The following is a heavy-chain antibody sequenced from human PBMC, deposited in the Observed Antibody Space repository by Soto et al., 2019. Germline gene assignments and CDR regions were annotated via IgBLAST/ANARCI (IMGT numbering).Heavy chain of an antibody. CDR1: GYTFTSYA. J-gene: IGHJ6*02. Sequence: ASVKVSCKASGYTFTSYAMHWVRQAPGQRLEWMGWINAGNGNTKYSQKFQGRVTITRDTSASTAYMELSSLRSEDTAVYYCGRGKGIAARHYYYYGMDVWGQGTTVTVSS. CDR2: INAGNGNT. CDR3: GRGKGIAARHYYYYGMDV. V-gene: IGHV1-3*01. D-gene: IGHD6-6*01.